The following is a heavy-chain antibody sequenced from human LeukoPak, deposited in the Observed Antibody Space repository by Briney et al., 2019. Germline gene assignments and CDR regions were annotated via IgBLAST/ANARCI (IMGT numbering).Heavy chain of an antibody. CDR1: GFNFDEYT. D-gene: IGHD3-22*01. V-gene: IGHV3-21*01. J-gene: IGHJ5*02. Sequence: GGSLRLSCAASGFNFDEYTMHWVRQAPGKGLEWVSSISSSSSYIYYADSVKGRFTISRDNAKNSLYLQMNSLRAEDTAVYYCARDLSTPYLSGYYNWFDPWGQGTLVTVSS. CDR2: ISSSSSYI. CDR3: ARDLSTPYLSGYYNWFDP.